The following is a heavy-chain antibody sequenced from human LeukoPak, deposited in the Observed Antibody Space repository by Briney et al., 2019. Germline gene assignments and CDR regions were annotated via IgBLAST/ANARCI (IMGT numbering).Heavy chain of an antibody. V-gene: IGHV4-39*01. CDR1: GGSISSSSYY. CDR3: AKGAAYYYDSSGYYYDR. CDR2: IYYSGST. Sequence: SETLSLTCTVSGGSISSSSYYWGWIRQPPGKGLEWIGSIYYSGSTYYNPSLKSRVTISVDTSKNQFSLKLSSVTAADTAVYYCAKGAAYYYDSSGYYYDRWGQGTLVTVSS. J-gene: IGHJ5*02. D-gene: IGHD3-22*01.